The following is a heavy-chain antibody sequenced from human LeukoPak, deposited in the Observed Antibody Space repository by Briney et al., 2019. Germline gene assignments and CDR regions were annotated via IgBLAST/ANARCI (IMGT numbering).Heavy chain of an antibody. V-gene: IGHV3-48*01. CDR1: GFTFSSYS. J-gene: IGHJ4*02. CDR2: ISSSSTI. D-gene: IGHD1-14*01. CDR3: AKDSPPSITGYFDS. Sequence: GGSLRLSCAASGFTFSSYSMNWVRQAPGKGLEWVSYISSSSTIYYADSVKGRFTISRDNSKNTLYLQMNSLRTEDTAIYYCAKDSPPSITGYFDSWGQGTLVSVSS.